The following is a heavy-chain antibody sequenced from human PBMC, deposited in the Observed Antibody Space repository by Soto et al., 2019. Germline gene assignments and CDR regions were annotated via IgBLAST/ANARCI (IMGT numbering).Heavy chain of an antibody. D-gene: IGHD3-10*01. J-gene: IGHJ6*02. Sequence: QVRLVESGGGVVQPGKSLKLACVASGFTFSDYTMYWVRQAPGKGLEWVATIPKDGSNTDHAESVKGRFTISRDNFRDTLYLQMGSPRSEDTALYYCAREGTKDSFYFYGLDPWGQGTTVTVSS. CDR3: AREGTKDSFYFYGLDP. V-gene: IGHV3-30-3*01. CDR2: IPKDGSNT. CDR1: GFTFSDYT.